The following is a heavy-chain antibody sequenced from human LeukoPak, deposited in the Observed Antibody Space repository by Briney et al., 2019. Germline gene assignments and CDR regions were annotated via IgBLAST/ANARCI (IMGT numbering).Heavy chain of an antibody. D-gene: IGHD6-13*01. J-gene: IGHJ4*02. Sequence: GASVKVSCKASGYTFTDPYIHWVRQAPGQGLEWMGWNNPNSGATKYAQKFQGRVTMTRDTSISTAYMELSRLRSDDTAVYYCAIDGSTWYYFDYRGQGTLVTVSS. V-gene: IGHV1-2*02. CDR2: NNPNSGAT. CDR1: GYTFTDPY. CDR3: AIDGSTWYYFDY.